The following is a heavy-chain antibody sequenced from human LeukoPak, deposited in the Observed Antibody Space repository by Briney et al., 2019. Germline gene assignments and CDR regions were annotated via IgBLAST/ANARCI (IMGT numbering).Heavy chain of an antibody. V-gene: IGHV3-23*01. D-gene: IGHD5-18*01. CDR1: GFTFTNHA. J-gene: IGHJ5*02. Sequence: GGSLRLSCAASGFTFTNHAVSWVRQAPGKGLEWVSAEGSAGGTYYADSLKGRFTISRDNSANTVYLQMNNLADEDTAVYYCVKEGEGHSYAPKTGPPTWGQGTLVTVSS. CDR2: EGSAGGT. CDR3: VKEGEGHSYAPKTGPPT.